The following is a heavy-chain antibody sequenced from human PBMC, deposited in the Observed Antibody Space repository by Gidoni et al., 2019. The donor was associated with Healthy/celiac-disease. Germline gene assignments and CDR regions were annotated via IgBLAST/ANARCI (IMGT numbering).Heavy chain of an antibody. CDR1: GFTFSSYG. D-gene: IGHD3-16*02. V-gene: IGHV3-30*18. Sequence: QVQLVESGGGVVQPGRSLRLPCAASGFTFSSYGMHWVRQDPGKGLEWVAVISYDGSNKYYADSVKGRFTISRDNSKNTLYLQMNSLRAEDTAVYYCAKVFFGDYDYVWGSYHFDYWGQGTLVTVSS. CDR3: AKVFFGDYDYVWGSYHFDY. J-gene: IGHJ4*02. CDR2: ISYDGSNK.